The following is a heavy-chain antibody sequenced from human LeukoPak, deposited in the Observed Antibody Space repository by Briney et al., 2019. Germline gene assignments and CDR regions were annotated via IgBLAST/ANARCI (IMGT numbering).Heavy chain of an antibody. CDR3: VAYNSR. D-gene: IGHD3-22*01. J-gene: IGHJ4*02. CDR1: EFTFSSYE. V-gene: IGHV3-48*03. CDR2: ISSSGSTT. Sequence: PGGSLRLSCAASEFTFSSYEMNWVRQAPGKGLEWISYISSSGSTTYYADSVKGRLTISRDNAKSSLYLQMNSLRAEDTAIYFCVAYNSRWGQGTLVTVSS.